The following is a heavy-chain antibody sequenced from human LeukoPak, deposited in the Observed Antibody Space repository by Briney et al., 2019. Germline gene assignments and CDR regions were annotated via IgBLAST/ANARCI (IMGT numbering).Heavy chain of an antibody. CDR1: GFTFSDYY. CDR2: ISSSGSTI. CDR3: ARETASDSSGYQNHYYYYMDV. Sequence: GGSLRLSCAASGFTFSDYYMSWIRQAPGKGLEWVSYISSSGSTIYYADSVKGRFTISRDNAKNSLYLQMNSLRAEDTAVYYCARETASDSSGYQNHYYYYMDVWGKGTTVTISS. D-gene: IGHD3-22*01. V-gene: IGHV3-11*01. J-gene: IGHJ6*03.